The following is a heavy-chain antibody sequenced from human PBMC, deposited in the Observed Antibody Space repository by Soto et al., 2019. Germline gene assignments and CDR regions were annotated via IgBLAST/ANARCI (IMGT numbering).Heavy chain of an antibody. CDR1: GGIFSNFA. CDR2: IIPTLGTP. V-gene: IGHV1-69*01. D-gene: IGHD6-19*01. J-gene: IGHJ4*02. CDR3: ARVGLGAYDY. Sequence: QVQLVQSGAEMKKPGSSVKVSCKASGGIFSNFAFNWMRQAPGQGLEWMGGIIPTLGTPHYAQKFLGRVTITADESTRTVYMEMSSLTVEDTAVYYCARVGLGAYDYWGQGTLVIVSS.